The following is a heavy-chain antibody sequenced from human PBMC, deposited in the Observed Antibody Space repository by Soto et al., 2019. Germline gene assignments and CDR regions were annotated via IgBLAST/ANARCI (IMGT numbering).Heavy chain of an antibody. CDR1: GYTFTSYD. CDR3: ARVCASTSCHLYYYYMDV. J-gene: IGHJ6*03. CDR2: MNPNSSNT. Sequence: ASVKVSCKASGYTFTSYDINWVRQATGQGLEWMGWMNPNSSNTGYAQKFQGRVTMTRNTSISTAYMELSSLRSEDTAVYYCARVCASTSCHLYYYYMDVWGKGTTVTVSS. D-gene: IGHD2-2*01. V-gene: IGHV1-8*01.